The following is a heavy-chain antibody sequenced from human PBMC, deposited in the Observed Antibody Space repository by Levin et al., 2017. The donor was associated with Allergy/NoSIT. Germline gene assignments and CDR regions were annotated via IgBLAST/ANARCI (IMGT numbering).Heavy chain of an antibody. CDR2: INHSGGT. Sequence: SETLSLTCTVYGGSFSGYYWSWIRQPPGKGLDWIGEINHSGGTDYNPSLKSRVTISVDTSKNQFSLKLTSVTAADTAVYYCALGSSGYYLDYWGQGAVVTVSS. CDR3: ALGSSGYYLDY. V-gene: IGHV4-34*01. CDR1: GGSFSGYY. J-gene: IGHJ4*02. D-gene: IGHD3-22*01.